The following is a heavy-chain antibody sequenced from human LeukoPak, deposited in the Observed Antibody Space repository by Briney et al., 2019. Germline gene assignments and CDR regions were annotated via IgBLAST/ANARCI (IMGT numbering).Heavy chain of an antibody. J-gene: IGHJ4*02. Sequence: SETLSLTCTVSGGSISSYYWSWIRQPPGKGLEWIGYIYYSGSTNYNPSLKSRVTISVDTSKNQFSLKLSSVTAADTAVYYCARAQRSGWPPTFDYWGQGTLVTVSS. V-gene: IGHV4-59*01. D-gene: IGHD6-19*01. CDR2: IYYSGST. CDR1: GGSISSYY. CDR3: ARAQRSGWPPTFDY.